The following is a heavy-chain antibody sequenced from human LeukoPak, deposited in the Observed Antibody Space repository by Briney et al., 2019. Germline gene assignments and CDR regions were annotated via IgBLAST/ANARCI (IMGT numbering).Heavy chain of an antibody. CDR1: GFTFSSSW. V-gene: IGHV3-7*04. CDR3: ARGRYLVY. J-gene: IGHJ4*02. D-gene: IGHD1-14*01. CDR2: IKQDGSEK. Sequence: GGSLRLSCAASGFTFSSSWMNWVRQAPGKGLEWVANIKQDGSEKYYVDSVKGRFTISRDNAKNSLYLQMNTLRAGDTAVYYCARGRYLVYWGQGTLVTVSS.